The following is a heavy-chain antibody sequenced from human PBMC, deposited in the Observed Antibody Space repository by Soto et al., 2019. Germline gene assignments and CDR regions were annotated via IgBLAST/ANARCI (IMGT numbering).Heavy chain of an antibody. V-gene: IGHV4-4*01. Sequence: SLACAVSGGPISSTAWRSRVCQPPGKGLERIGEIYFSGTTKFNRSIKSRISMLVDKSKNHFSLTLTSVTAAYTDVYSCGRAGGRLYVMAVWARGTSVTVSS. CDR1: GGPISSTAW. CDR2: IYFSGTT. CDR3: GRAGGRLYVMAV. J-gene: IGHJ6*02.